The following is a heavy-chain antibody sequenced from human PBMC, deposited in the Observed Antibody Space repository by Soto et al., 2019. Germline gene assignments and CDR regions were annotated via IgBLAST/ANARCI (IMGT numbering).Heavy chain of an antibody. CDR2: IIPIFDTA. CDR1: GGTLSNYA. D-gene: IGHD3-3*01. V-gene: IGHV1-69*13. Sequence: SVKVSCQDSGGTLSNYALRWVRPAPGQGLELMGGIIPIFDTANYAQKFQGRVTISADESTSTAYMELSSLTSDDTAVYYCARNFRTGGINWYYFDNWGQGTPVTVSS. J-gene: IGHJ4*02. CDR3: ARNFRTGGINWYYFDN.